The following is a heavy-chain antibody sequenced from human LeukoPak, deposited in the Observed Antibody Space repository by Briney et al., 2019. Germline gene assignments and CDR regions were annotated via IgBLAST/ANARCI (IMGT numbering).Heavy chain of an antibody. Sequence: GESLKISCKGSGYTFTTYWIAWVRQMPGKGLEWMGMIYLGDSDTRYSPSFQGQVTISADKSISTAYLQWSSLKASDTAMSSCARLLEGVAGTWGYWGQGTLVSV. J-gene: IGHJ4*02. V-gene: IGHV5-51*01. CDR2: IYLGDSDT. CDR1: GYTFTTYW. CDR3: ARLLEGVAGTWGY. D-gene: IGHD6-19*01.